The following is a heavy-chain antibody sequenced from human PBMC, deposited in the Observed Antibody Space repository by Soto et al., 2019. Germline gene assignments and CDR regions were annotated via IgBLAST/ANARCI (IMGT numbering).Heavy chain of an antibody. CDR3: ATASVDTAMDRRIGMDV. CDR1: GFTFSSYS. J-gene: IGHJ6*02. Sequence: EVQLVESGGGLVQPGGSLRLSCAASGFTFSSYSMNWVRQAPGKGLEWVSYISPSSSTIYYADSVKGRFTISRDNAKNSLSLPMNSLRDEDTAVYYCATASVDTAMDRRIGMDVWGQGTTVTVSS. V-gene: IGHV3-48*02. CDR2: ISPSSSTI. D-gene: IGHD5-18*01.